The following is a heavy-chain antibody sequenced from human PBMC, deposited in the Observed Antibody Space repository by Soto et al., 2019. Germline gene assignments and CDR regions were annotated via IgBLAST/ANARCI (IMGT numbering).Heavy chain of an antibody. V-gene: IGHV1-69*02. CDR1: GGTFSTYT. Sequence: QVQLVQSGAEVKKPGSSVKVSCKASGGTFSTYTITWVRQAPGQGLEWMGRIIPILGIPNYAQKFQGRVTXPXYKSTSTAYRELSSLRSEDTAVYYCARLRDSDGMDVWGQGTTVTVSS. CDR3: ARLRDSDGMDV. CDR2: IIPILGIP. D-gene: IGHD1-26*01. J-gene: IGHJ6*02.